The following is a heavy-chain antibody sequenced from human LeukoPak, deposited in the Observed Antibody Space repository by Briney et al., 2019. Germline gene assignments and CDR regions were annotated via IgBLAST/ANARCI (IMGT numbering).Heavy chain of an antibody. Sequence: GASLRLSCAASGFTFSNYAMSWVRQAPGKGLKSVSAIVGSGSSTYYADSVKGRFTISRDNSKNTLYLQLNRLRAEDTAVYDCAKWGDYDILTGYYDSDYWGQGTLVTVSS. CDR2: IVGSGSST. CDR1: GFTFSNYA. V-gene: IGHV3-23*01. J-gene: IGHJ4*02. D-gene: IGHD3-9*01. CDR3: AKWGDYDILTGYYDSDY.